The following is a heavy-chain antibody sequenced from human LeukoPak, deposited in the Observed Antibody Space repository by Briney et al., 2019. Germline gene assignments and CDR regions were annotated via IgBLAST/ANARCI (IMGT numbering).Heavy chain of an antibody. D-gene: IGHD1-14*01. CDR1: GYTFTSYD. J-gene: IGHJ4*02. CDR3: ARGPLKYGARKEFDS. V-gene: IGHV1-2*02. CDR2: ISPNSGGT. Sequence: GASVKVSCKASGYTFTSYDINWVRQAPGQGLEWMGWISPNSGGTNYAQKFQGRVTMTRDTSISTAYMELTSLRSDDTAVYYCARGPLKYGARKEFDSGGQEPRVTVSS.